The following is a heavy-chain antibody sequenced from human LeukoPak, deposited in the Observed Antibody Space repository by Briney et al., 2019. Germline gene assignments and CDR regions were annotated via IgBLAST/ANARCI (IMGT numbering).Heavy chain of an antibody. V-gene: IGHV4-4*02. CDR2: IYHSGST. D-gene: IGHD1/OR15-1a*01. Sequence: TSETLSLTCAVSGGSISSSNWWSWVRQPPGKGLEWIGEIYHSGSTNYNPSLKSRVTISVDTSKNQFSLKLSSVTAADTAVYYCARVVYLWGREQYYFDYWGQGTLVTVSS. CDR3: ARVVYLWGREQYYFDY. J-gene: IGHJ4*02. CDR1: GGSISSSNW.